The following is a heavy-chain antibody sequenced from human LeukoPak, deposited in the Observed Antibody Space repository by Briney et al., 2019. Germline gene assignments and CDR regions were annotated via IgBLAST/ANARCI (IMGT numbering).Heavy chain of an antibody. D-gene: IGHD5-24*01. J-gene: IGHJ4*02. CDR3: ARGPDGSSPWYFDY. Sequence: SETLSLTRTVPGGSINSYYWSWIRQPPGKRLEWIGFIYSSGSTDYNPSLESRVTISLDTSQNQFSLKMTSVTAAHPAVYYRARGPDGSSPWYFDYWGQGTLVTVSS. V-gene: IGHV4-59*01. CDR1: GGSINSYY. CDR2: IYSSGST.